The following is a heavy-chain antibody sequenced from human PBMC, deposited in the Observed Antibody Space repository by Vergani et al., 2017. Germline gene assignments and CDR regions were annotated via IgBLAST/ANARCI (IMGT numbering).Heavy chain of an antibody. J-gene: IGHJ6*03. CDR2: IYWNDDQ. CDR3: VYRKTECGTTGCFYPFYHYYYMDA. CDR1: GFSLNTRGVS. V-gene: IGHV2-5*04. D-gene: IGHD1-7*01. Sequence: QITLKESGPTLVKPTQTLTLTCTFSGFSLNTRGVSVAWIRQPPGKALDWLALIYWNDDQHYSPSLNNRITITKDTSKSQVVLTMTNMDYVDTGTYYCVYRKTECGTTGCFYPFYHYYYMDAWGKGTTVTVSS.